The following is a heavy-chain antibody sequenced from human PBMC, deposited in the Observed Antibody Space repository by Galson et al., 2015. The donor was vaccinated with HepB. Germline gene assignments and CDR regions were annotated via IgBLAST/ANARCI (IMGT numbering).Heavy chain of an antibody. CDR3: ARSPSSPYYYYYYGMDV. CDR1: GGSISSSSYY. Sequence: ETLSLTCTVSGGSISSSSYYWGWIRQPPGKGLEWIGSIYYSGSTYYNPSLKSRVTISVDTSKNQFSLKLSSVTAADTAVYYCARSPSSPYYYYYYGMDVWGQGTTVTVSS. CDR2: IYYSGST. V-gene: IGHV4-39*01. J-gene: IGHJ6*02.